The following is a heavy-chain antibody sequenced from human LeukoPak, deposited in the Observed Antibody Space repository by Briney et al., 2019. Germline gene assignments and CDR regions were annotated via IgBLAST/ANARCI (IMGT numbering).Heavy chain of an antibody. Sequence: GGSLRLSCAASGFTFSSYSMICVRQAPGKGLEWVSSISSSSSYIYYADSAKGRFTISRDNAKNSLYLQMNSLRAEDTAVYYCARDPGFGELREADYWGQGTLVTVSS. D-gene: IGHD3-10*01. J-gene: IGHJ4*02. CDR2: ISSSSSYI. CDR3: ARDPGFGELREADY. V-gene: IGHV3-21*01. CDR1: GFTFSSYS.